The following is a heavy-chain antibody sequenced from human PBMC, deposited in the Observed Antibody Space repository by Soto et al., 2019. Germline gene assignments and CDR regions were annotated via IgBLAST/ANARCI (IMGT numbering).Heavy chain of an antibody. Sequence: QVQLQESGPGLVKPSETLSLTCTVSGGSINAFFWSWVRQPPGKGLESIGYIFYSGSTNYNPSLKSRVTISLDTSKSLFSLNLTSVTAADTAVYYCATQTGLYYYGMDVWGQGTTVAVSS. CDR2: IFYSGST. CDR3: ATQTGLYYYGMDV. J-gene: IGHJ6*02. CDR1: GGSINAFF. V-gene: IGHV4-59*01.